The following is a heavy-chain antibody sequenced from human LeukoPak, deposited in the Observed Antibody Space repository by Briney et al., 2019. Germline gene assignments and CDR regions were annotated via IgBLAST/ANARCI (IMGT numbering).Heavy chain of an antibody. CDR2: IYYSGST. Sequence: SETLSLTCTVSGGSINSYYWSWIRQPPGKGLEWIGSIYYSGSTYYNPSLKSRVTISVDTSKNQFSLKLSSVTAADTAVYYCARVGYTSGYVDYWGQGTLVTVSS. D-gene: IGHD3-22*01. CDR3: ARVGYTSGYVDY. J-gene: IGHJ4*02. V-gene: IGHV4-59*05. CDR1: GGSINSYY.